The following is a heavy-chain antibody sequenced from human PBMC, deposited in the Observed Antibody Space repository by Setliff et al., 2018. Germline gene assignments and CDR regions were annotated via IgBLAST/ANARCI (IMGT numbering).Heavy chain of an antibody. CDR1: GYTFTGYY. D-gene: IGHD6-6*01. V-gene: IGHV1-2*04. Sequence: ASVKVSCKASGYTFTGYYMHWVRQAPGQGLEWMGWINPNSGGTNYAQKFQGWVTMTRDTSINTAYMELSRLTPEDTAVYYCARAEYTSSSLYYYMDVWGKGTTVTVSS. CDR2: INPNSGGT. CDR3: ARAEYTSSSLYYYMDV. J-gene: IGHJ6*03.